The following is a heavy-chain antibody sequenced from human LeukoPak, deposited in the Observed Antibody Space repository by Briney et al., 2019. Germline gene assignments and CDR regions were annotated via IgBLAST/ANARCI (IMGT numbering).Heavy chain of an antibody. CDR1: GFTFSSYA. Sequence: GGSLRLSCAASGFTFSSYAMSWVRQAPGKGLEWVSAISGSGGSTYYADSVKGRFTISRDNSKSTLYLQMNSLRAEDTAVYYCAKDFYYDSSGYYYYWGQGTLVTVSS. J-gene: IGHJ4*02. CDR3: AKDFYYDSSGYYYY. V-gene: IGHV3-23*01. D-gene: IGHD3-22*01. CDR2: ISGSGGST.